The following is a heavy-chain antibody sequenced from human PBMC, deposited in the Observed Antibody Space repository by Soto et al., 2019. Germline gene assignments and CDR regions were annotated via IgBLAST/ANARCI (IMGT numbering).Heavy chain of an antibody. Sequence: QVQLVQSGAEVKNPGASVKVSCKASGYTVTSYDINWVRLATGQGLEWMGWMNPNSGNIAYAQEFQGRVNMNRNTSISTAYMELSRLRSEDTAVYYRARLKQDSAVAWGQGTLVTVSS. CDR3: ARLKQDSAVA. J-gene: IGHJ5*02. CDR2: MNPNSGNI. D-gene: IGHD2-2*01. CDR1: GYTVTSYD. V-gene: IGHV1-8*01.